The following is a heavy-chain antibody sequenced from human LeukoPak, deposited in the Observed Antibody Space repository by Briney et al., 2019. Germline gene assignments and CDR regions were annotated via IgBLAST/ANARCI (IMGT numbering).Heavy chain of an antibody. CDR3: ARRSSWDHHFDS. V-gene: IGHV3-9*03. D-gene: IGHD6-13*01. CDR2: INWRSDEI. J-gene: IGHJ4*02. CDR1: GFTFDNYA. Sequence: AGRSLRLSCSASGFTFDNYAMHWVRQAPMKGLEWVASINWRSDEIGYADSVKGRFTISRDNAKNSLYLQMNSLETEDMGLYYCARRSSWDHHFDSWGQGTLVTVSS.